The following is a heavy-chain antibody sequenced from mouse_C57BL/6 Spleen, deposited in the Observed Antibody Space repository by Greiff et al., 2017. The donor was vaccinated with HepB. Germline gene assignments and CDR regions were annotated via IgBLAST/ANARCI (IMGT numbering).Heavy chain of an antibody. CDR1: GYTFTTYP. CDR3: ARPYGIGSWFAY. Sequence: QVQLKQSGAELVKPGASVKMSCKASGYTFTTYPIEWMKQNHGKSLEWIGNFHPYNDDTKYNQKFKDKATLTADKSASTAYMQLSSLTYEDSAVYYCARPYGIGSWFAYWGQGTLVTVSA. J-gene: IGHJ3*01. V-gene: IGHV1-47*01. D-gene: IGHD1-1*01. CDR2: FHPYNDDT.